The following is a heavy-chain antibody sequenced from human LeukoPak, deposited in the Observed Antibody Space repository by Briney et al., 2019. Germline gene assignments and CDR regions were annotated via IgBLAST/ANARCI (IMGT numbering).Heavy chain of an antibody. CDR1: GFTFDDYA. CDR3: ARVAFGGVILTYYFDY. V-gene: IGHV3-9*01. D-gene: IGHD3-16*02. CDR2: ISWNSGSI. J-gene: IGHJ4*02. Sequence: GGSLRLSCAASGFTFDDYAMHWVRQAPGKGLEWASGISWNSGSIGYADSVKGRFTISRDNAKNSLYLQMNSLRAEDTALYYCARVAFGGVILTYYFDYWGQGTLVTVSS.